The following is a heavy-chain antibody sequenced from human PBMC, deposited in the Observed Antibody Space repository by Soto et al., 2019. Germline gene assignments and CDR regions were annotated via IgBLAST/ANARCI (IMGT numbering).Heavy chain of an antibody. CDR3: VRLGDGYGGAYYFDY. V-gene: IGHV5-51*01. Sequence: PGESLKISCKGSGYSFTSYWIGWVRQMPGKGLEWMGIIYPGDSDTRYSPSFQGQVTISADKSISTAYLQWSSLKASDTAMYYCVRLGDGYGGAYYFDYWGQGTLVTVSS. J-gene: IGHJ4*02. CDR2: IYPGDSDT. CDR1: GYSFTSYW. D-gene: IGHD5-12*01.